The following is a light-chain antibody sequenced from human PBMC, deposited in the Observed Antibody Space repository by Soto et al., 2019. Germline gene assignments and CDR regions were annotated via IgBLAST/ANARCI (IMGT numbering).Light chain of an antibody. CDR2: GAS. V-gene: IGKV3-20*01. J-gene: IGKJ4*01. CDR1: QSVTNS. CDR3: HQYGTSPLT. Sequence: EIVLTQSPATLSLSPGGRATLSCRASQSVTNSLAWYQQKPGQAPRILIYGASSRATGIPDRFTGSGSATDFTLTISRLEPEDFGIYYCHQYGTSPLTFGGGTKVDIK.